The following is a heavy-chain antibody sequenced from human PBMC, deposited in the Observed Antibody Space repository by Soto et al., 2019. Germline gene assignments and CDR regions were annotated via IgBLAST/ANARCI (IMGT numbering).Heavy chain of an antibody. Sequence: GASVKVSCKASGYTFTSYYMHWVRQAPGQGLEWMGIINPSGGSTSYAQKFQGRVTMTRDTSTSTVYMELSSLRSEDTAVYYCARDQGYYDSSGYFDYWGQGTLVTVSS. CDR3: ARDQGYYDSSGYFDY. CDR1: GYTFTSYY. D-gene: IGHD3-22*01. V-gene: IGHV1-46*01. J-gene: IGHJ4*02. CDR2: INPSGGST.